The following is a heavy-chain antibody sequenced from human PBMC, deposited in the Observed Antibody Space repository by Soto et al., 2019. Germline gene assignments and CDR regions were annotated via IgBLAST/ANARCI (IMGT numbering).Heavy chain of an antibody. D-gene: IGHD6-19*01. V-gene: IGHV4-39*07. CDR3: ARGYLYSSGWQIDY. Sequence: PSETLSLTCTVSGGSISSSSYYWGWIRQPPGKGLEWIGSIYYSGSTYYNPSLKSRVTISVDTSKNQFSLKLSSVTAADTAVYYCARGYLYSSGWQIDYWGQGTLVTVSS. CDR1: GGSISSSSYY. CDR2: IYYSGST. J-gene: IGHJ4*02.